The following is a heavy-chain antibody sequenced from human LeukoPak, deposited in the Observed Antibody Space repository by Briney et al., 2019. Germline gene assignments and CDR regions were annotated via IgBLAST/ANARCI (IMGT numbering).Heavy chain of an antibody. Sequence: PSETLSLTCAVYGGSFSGYYWSWIRQPPGKGLEWIGEINHSGSTNYNPSLKSRVTISVDTSKNQFSLKLSSVTAADTAVYYCARGPYYYDSSNAFDIWGQGTMVTVSS. D-gene: IGHD3-22*01. CDR2: INHSGST. V-gene: IGHV4-34*01. CDR1: GGSFSGYY. CDR3: ARGPYYYDSSNAFDI. J-gene: IGHJ3*02.